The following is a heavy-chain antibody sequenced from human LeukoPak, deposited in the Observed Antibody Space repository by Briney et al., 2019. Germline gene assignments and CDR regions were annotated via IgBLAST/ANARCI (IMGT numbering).Heavy chain of an antibody. CDR3: ARGPGYSGD. V-gene: IGHV4-59*01. CDR2: IYYSGST. Sequence: KASETLSLTCTVSGGSISSYYWSWIRQPPGKGLEWIGYIYYSGSTNYNRSLKSRVTISIDTSKKQLSLKLTSVTAADTAVYYCARGPGYSGDWGQGTLVTVSS. CDR1: GGSISSYY. J-gene: IGHJ4*02. D-gene: IGHD5-12*01.